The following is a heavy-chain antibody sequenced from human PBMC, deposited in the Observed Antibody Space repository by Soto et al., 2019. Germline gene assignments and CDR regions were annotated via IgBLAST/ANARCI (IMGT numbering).Heavy chain of an antibody. J-gene: IGHJ5*02. CDR1: GGSIRRRGYY. CDR3: ASSGAREGDWFDP. D-gene: IGHD3-16*01. Sequence: QVQLQESGPGVVKTSQTLSLTCTVSGGSIRRRGYYWSWIRHRPGEGLQWIGFFYYSGITDYNPSLRSRAVISADTSKNQVFLQRSSATAADTAVYYCASSGAREGDWFDPWGQGTLVTVSS. CDR2: FYYSGIT. V-gene: IGHV4-31*03.